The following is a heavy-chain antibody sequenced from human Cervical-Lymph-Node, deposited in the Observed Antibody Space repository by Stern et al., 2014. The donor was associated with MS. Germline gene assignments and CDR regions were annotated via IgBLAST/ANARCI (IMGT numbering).Heavy chain of an antibody. CDR2: DGKYK. CDR3: ARGREGSLRYYGMDV. CDR1: GFTFSTYG. V-gene: IGHV3-30*06. J-gene: IGHJ6*02. Sequence: VQLVESGGGVVLPGKSLRLSCVASGFTFSTYGMHCDGKYKYYGDSVKGRISISRDNSKNTLYLQMSSLRAEDTAMYYCARGREGSLRYYGMDVWGQGTTVTVSS. D-gene: IGHD1-26*01.